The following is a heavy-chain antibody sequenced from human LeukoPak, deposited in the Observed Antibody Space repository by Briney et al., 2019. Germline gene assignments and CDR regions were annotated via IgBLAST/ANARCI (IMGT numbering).Heavy chain of an antibody. Sequence: SETLSLTCTVSGGSISSYYWSWIRQPAGKGLEWIGRIYSSGSTNYNPSLKSRVTMSVDTSKNQFSLKLSSVTAADTAVYYCARVFDRPGSAAAGTLYYFDYWGQGTLVTVSS. CDR2: IYSSGST. CDR1: GGSISSYY. J-gene: IGHJ4*02. D-gene: IGHD6-13*01. V-gene: IGHV4-4*07. CDR3: ARVFDRPGSAAAGTLYYFDY.